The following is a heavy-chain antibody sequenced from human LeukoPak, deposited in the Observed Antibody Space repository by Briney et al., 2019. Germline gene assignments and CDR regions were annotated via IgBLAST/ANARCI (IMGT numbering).Heavy chain of an antibody. V-gene: IGHV4-59*01. CDR3: ARHPPGAEDVFDI. CDR1: GGSISTYY. D-gene: IGHD7-27*01. J-gene: IGHJ3*02. CDR2: IFDSGST. Sequence: SETLSLTCTVSGGSISTYYWNWIRQPPGKGLEWIGCIFDSGSTNYNPSLKSRVTISVDTSKNQLSLKLSSVTAADTAVYYCARHPPGAEDVFDIWGQGTMVTVSS.